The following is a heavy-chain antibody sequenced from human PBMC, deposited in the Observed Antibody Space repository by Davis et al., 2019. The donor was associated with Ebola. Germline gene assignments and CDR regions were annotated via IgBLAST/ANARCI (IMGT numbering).Heavy chain of an antibody. Sequence: PSETLSLTCTVSGGSISSYYWSWIRQPPGKGLEWIGYIYYSGSTNYNPSLKSRVTISVDKSKNQFSLKLSSVTAADTAVYYCARQGDYGEYYFDYWGQGTLVTVSS. CDR2: IYYSGST. CDR3: ARQGDYGEYYFDY. CDR1: GGSISSYY. V-gene: IGHV4-59*08. D-gene: IGHD4-17*01. J-gene: IGHJ4*02.